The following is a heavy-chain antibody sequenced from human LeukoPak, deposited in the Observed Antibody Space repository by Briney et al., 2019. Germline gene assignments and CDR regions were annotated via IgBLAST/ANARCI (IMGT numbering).Heavy chain of an antibody. CDR2: ISYDGRNR. CDR1: GLTFNTYG. CDR3: ARDNNWGSTHY. Sequence: GGSLRLSCAASGLTFNTYGMHWVRQAPGKGLEWVAVISYDGRNRYYTDSVKGRFTISRDDSRNTLYLHMNTLRIEDTAVYYCARDNNWGSTHYWGQGTLVTVSS. D-gene: IGHD7-27*01. J-gene: IGHJ4*02. V-gene: IGHV3-30*03.